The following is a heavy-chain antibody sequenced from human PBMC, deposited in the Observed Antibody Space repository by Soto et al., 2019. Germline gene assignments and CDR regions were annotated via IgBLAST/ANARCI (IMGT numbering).Heavy chain of an antibody. CDR2: INPNSGGT. D-gene: IGHD2-15*01. V-gene: IGHV1-2*04. J-gene: IGHJ6*02. Sequence: ASVKVSCKASGYTFTGYYMHWVRQAPGQGLEWMGWINPNSGGTNYAQKFQGWVTMTRDTSISTAYMELSRLRSDDTAVYYCAREGLAGGATVVVVAAKNYGMDVWG. CDR1: GYTFTGYY. CDR3: AREGLAGGATVVVVAAKNYGMDV.